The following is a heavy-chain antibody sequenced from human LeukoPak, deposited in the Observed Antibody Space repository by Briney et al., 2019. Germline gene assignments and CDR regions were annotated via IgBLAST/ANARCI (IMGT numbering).Heavy chain of an antibody. CDR2: ISAYNGNT. Sequence: TSVKVSCKASGGTFSSYGISWVRQAPGQGLEWMGWISAYNGNTNYAQKLQGRVTMTTDTSTSTAYMELRSLRSDDTAVYYCASKGYCSGGSCHDYWGQGTLVTVSS. J-gene: IGHJ4*02. CDR1: GGTFSSYG. D-gene: IGHD2-15*01. V-gene: IGHV1-18*01. CDR3: ASKGYCSGGSCHDY.